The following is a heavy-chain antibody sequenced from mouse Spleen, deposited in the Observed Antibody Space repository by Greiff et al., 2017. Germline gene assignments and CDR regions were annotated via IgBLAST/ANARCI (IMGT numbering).Heavy chain of an antibody. CDR3: ARSRYDGYWYFDV. V-gene: IGHV1-20*01. Sequence: EVKLMESGPELVKPGDSVKISCKASGYSFTGYFMNWVMQSHGKSLEWIGRINPYNGDTFYNQKFKGKATLTVDKSSSTAHMELRSLTSEDSAVYYCARSRYDGYWYFDVWGAGTTVTVSS. J-gene: IGHJ1*01. CDR1: GYSFTGYF. D-gene: IGHD2-14*01. CDR2: INPYNGDT.